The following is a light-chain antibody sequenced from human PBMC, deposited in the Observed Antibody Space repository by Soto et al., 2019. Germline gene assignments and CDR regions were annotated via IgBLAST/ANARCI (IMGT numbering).Light chain of an antibody. CDR3: SSYTRSSTLV. CDR2: EVS. J-gene: IGLJ1*01. V-gene: IGLV2-14*01. CDR1: SSDVGGYNY. Sequence: QSALTQPASVSGSPGQSSTISFTGTSSDVGGYNYVSWYQQHPGKAPKLMIYEVSNRPSGVSNRFSGSKSGNTASLTISGLQAEDEADYYCSSYTRSSTLVFGTGTKLTVL.